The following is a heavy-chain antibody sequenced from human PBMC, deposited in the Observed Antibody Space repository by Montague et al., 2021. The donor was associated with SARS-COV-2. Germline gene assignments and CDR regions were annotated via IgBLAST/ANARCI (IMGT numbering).Heavy chain of an antibody. CDR1: GFTFSSYA. CDR2: ISYDGSNK. D-gene: IGHD5-12*01. V-gene: IGHV3-30-3*01. Sequence: SLRFSCAASGFTFSSYAMHWVRQAPGKGLEWVAVISYDGSNKYYADSVKGRFTISRDNSKNTLYLQMNSLRAEDTAVYYCASSLIYHYFDYWGQGTLVTVSS. CDR3: ASSLIYHYFDY. J-gene: IGHJ4*02.